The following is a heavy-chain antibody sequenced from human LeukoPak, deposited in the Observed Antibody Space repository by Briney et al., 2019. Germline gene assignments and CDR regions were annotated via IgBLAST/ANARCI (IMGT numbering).Heavy chain of an antibody. CDR2: ISDSSGRT. D-gene: IGHD6-19*01. CDR3: AKGSGWYV. J-gene: IGHJ4*02. V-gene: IGHV3-23*01. Sequence: GGSLRLSCAASEFTFSNYAMSWVRQAPGKGLEWVSGISDSSGRTFYADSVKGRFTISRDNSKNTLYLQMNSLRAEDTAVYYCAKGSGWYVWGQGTLVTVSS. CDR1: EFTFSNYA.